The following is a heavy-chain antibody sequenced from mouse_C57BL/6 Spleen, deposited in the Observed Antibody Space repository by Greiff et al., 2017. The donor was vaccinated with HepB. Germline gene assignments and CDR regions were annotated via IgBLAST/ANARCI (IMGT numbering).Heavy chain of an antibody. CDR1: GYTFTDYE. CDR2: IDPETGGT. CDR3: TRVGYYGSSSWFAY. Sequence: QVQLQQSGAELVRPGASVTLSCKASGYTFTDYEMHWVKQTPVHGLEWIGAIDPETGGTAYNQKFKGKAILTADKSSSTAYMELRSLTSEDSAVYYCTRVGYYGSSSWFAYWGQGTLVTVSA. V-gene: IGHV1-15*01. D-gene: IGHD1-1*01. J-gene: IGHJ3*01.